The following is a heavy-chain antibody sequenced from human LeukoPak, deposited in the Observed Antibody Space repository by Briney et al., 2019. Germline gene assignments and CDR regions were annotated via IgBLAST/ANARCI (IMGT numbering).Heavy chain of an antibody. CDR3: ARDLNWETY. J-gene: IGHJ4*02. CDR1: GFTFSTYW. CDR2: IKPGGSQI. D-gene: IGHD1-1*01. Sequence: GGSLLLSCAASGFTFSTYWMTWVRQAPGKGLEWVANIKPGGSQIYYVDSVKGRFTISRDNAKNSLYLQMNSLRAEDTAVYYCARDLNWETYWGQGTLVTVSS. V-gene: IGHV3-7*01.